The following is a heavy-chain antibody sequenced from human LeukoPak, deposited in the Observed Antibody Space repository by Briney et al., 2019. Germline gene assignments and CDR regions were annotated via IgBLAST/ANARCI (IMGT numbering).Heavy chain of an antibody. CDR2: INQEGSEK. CDR3: ARDRPSYSGTYYFFDY. CDR1: GFTFSNYW. D-gene: IGHD1-26*01. J-gene: IGHJ4*02. V-gene: IGHV3-7*01. Sequence: GGSLRLSCATSGFTFSNYWMSWVRQAPGKGLEWVANINQEGSEKYYVDSVKGRFTISRDNAKNSLYLQMNSLRAEDTAVYYCARDRPSYSGTYYFFDYWGQGTLVTVSS.